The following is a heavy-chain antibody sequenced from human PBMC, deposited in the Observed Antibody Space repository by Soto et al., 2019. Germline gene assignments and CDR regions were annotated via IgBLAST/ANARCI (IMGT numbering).Heavy chain of an antibody. D-gene: IGHD4-17*01. V-gene: IGHV3-23*01. J-gene: IGHJ4*01. Sequence: EVQLLKSGGGLVQPGGSLRLSCAASGFTFTSYAMSWVRQAPGKGLEWVSAISGSGGSTYYADSVKGRFTISRDNSKNTLYLQMNSLRAEDTAVYYCAKMGLVFPTAPDYWCHGTLVTVSS. CDR2: ISGSGGST. CDR1: GFTFTSYA. CDR3: AKMGLVFPTAPDY.